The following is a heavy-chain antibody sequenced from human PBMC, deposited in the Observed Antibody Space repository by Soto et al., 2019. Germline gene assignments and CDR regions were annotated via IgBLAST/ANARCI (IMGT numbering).Heavy chain of an antibody. V-gene: IGHV3-30-3*01. CDR2: ISYDGSNK. Sequence: QVQLVESGGGVVQLGRSLRLSCAAPGFTFSSYALHGVRQAPGKGLEWVAFISYDGSNKFYADSVKGRFTISRDTSKNTLYLQMYSLRAEDTAVYYCARVLGGYPDFDYWGQGTLVTVSS. D-gene: IGHD3-22*01. CDR3: ARVLGGYPDFDY. CDR1: GFTFSSYA. J-gene: IGHJ4*02.